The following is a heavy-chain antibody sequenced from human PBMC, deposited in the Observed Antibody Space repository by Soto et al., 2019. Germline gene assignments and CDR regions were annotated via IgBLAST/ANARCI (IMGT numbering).Heavy chain of an antibody. J-gene: IGHJ3*02. CDR1: GYTFHSYA. CDR2: ISAGNGNT. D-gene: IGHD2-15*01. CDR3: ARPVASWPYTDGPLGCAFDT. V-gene: IGHV1-3*01. Sequence: QVQLVQSGAEVKKPGASVKVSCKASGYTFHSYAMNWVRQAPGQRLEWMGWISAGNGNTVYSQKFQARVTITTDTSASTGYMELSSLRSEDTAVYYCARPVASWPYTDGPLGCAFDTWGQGTMVTVSS.